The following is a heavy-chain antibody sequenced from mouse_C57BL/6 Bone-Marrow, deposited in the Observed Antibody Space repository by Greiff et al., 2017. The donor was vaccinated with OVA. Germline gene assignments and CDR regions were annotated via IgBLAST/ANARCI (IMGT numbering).Heavy chain of an antibody. J-gene: IGHJ3*01. V-gene: IGHV3-1*01. CDR3: ARGEVWDDGNAWFAY. CDR2: ISYSGST. Sequence: EVQLVESGPGMVKPSQSLSLTCTVTGYSITSGYDWHWIRHFPGNKLEWMGYISYSGSTNYNPSLKSRISITHDTSKNHFFLKLNSVTTEDTATYYCARGEVWDDGNAWFAYWGQGTLVTVSA. D-gene: IGHD4-1*01. CDR1: GYSITSGYD.